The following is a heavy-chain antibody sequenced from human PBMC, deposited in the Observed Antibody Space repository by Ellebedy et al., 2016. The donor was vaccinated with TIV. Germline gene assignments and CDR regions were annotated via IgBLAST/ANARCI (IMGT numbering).Heavy chain of an antibody. CDR2: ISYIGST. D-gene: IGHD6-13*01. Sequence: MPSEPLSLTCTISGGSISSYYWSWIRQPPGKGLEWIGYISYIGSTNYNPSLKSRVTILVDTSKNQFSLRLTSVTAADTAVYYCARVVWQQPVSYAFDIWGQGTMVTVSS. CDR3: ARVVWQQPVSYAFDI. J-gene: IGHJ3*02. CDR1: GGSISSYY. V-gene: IGHV4-59*01.